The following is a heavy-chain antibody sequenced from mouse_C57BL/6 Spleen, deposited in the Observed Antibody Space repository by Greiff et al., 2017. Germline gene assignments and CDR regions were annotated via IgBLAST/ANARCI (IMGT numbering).Heavy chain of an antibody. CDR2: IYPGSGNT. CDR1: GYTFTDYY. Sequence: QVQLQQSGAELVRPGASVTLSCKASGYTFTDYYMNWVKQRPGQGLEWIATIYPGSGNTYYNEKFKGKATLTAEKSSSTAYMQLSSLTSEDSAVYCSARRDSNDELIFAYWGQGTLVTVSA. CDR3: ARRDSNDELIFAY. V-gene: IGHV1-76*01. J-gene: IGHJ3*01. D-gene: IGHD2-12*01.